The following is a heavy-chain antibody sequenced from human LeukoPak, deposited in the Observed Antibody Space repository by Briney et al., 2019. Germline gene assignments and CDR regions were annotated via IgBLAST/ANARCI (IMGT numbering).Heavy chain of an antibody. CDR2: INPNSGGT. CDR3: ARSLRGYCSGGSCYYYYYYMDV. CDR1: GYTFTGYY. V-gene: IGHV1-2*02. J-gene: IGHJ6*03. Sequence: ASVKVSCKASGYTFTGYYMHWVRQAPGQGLEWMGWINPNSGGTNYAQKFQGRVTMTRDTSISTAYMELSRLRSDDTAVYYCARSLRGYCSGGSCYYYYYYMDVWGKGTTVTVSS. D-gene: IGHD2-15*01.